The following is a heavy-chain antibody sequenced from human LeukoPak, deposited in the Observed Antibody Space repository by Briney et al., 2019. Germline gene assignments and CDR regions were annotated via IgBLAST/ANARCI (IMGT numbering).Heavy chain of an antibody. J-gene: IGHJ3*02. CDR3: ARRGSSGYAFDI. Sequence: GGSLRLSCAASGFTFSSYSMNWVRQAPGKGLEWVSSISSSSSYIYYADSVKGRFTISRDNAKNSLYLQMNSLRAEDTAVYYCARRGSSGYAFDIWGQGTIVTVSS. CDR1: GFTFSSYS. V-gene: IGHV3-21*01. CDR2: ISSSSSYI. D-gene: IGHD6-6*01.